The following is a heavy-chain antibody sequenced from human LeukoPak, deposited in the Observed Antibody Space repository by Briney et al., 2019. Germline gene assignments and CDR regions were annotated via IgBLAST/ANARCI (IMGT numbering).Heavy chain of an antibody. CDR3: ARLPMVRGVHPDY. CDR2: IYYSGTT. Sequence: PSETLSLTCTVSGGSISSVAYFCSWIRQHPGKGLEWIGFIYYSGTTYYNPSLKSRLTLSKDTSKNHFSLKLSSVTAADTAVYYCARLPMVRGVHPDYWGQGTLVTVSS. D-gene: IGHD3-10*01. V-gene: IGHV4-31*03. J-gene: IGHJ4*02. CDR1: GGSISSVAYF.